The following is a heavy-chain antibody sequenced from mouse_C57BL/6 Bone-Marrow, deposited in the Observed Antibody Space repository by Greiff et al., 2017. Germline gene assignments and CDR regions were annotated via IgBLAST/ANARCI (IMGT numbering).Heavy chain of an antibody. CDR3: ARHRGYGSSFAY. CDR2: ISSGGSYT. V-gene: IGHV5-6*02. Sequence: DVKLVESGGDLVKPGGSLKLSCAASGFTFSSYGMSWVRQTPDKRLEWVATISSGGSYTYYPDSVKGRFTISRDNAKNTLYLQMSSLKSEDTSMYYCARHRGYGSSFAYWGQGTLVTVSA. D-gene: IGHD1-1*01. J-gene: IGHJ3*01. CDR1: GFTFSSYG.